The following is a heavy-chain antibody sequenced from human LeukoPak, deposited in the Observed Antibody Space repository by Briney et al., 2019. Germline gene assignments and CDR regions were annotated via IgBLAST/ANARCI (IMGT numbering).Heavy chain of an antibody. CDR3: ARDDSADY. J-gene: IGHJ4*02. CDR1: GFTVSSNY. D-gene: IGHD2-21*01. V-gene: IGHV3-66*01. Sequence: GGSLRLSCAASGFTVSSNYMSWVRQAPGKGLEWVSVIYSGGSTYYADSVKGRFTISRDNAKNSLYLQMNSLRAEDTAVYYCARDDSADYWGQGTLVTVSS. CDR2: IYSGGST.